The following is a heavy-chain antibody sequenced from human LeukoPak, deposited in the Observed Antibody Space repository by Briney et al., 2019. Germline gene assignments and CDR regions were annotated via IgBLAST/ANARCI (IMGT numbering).Heavy chain of an antibody. D-gene: IGHD2-2*01. CDR2: INPSGGST. Sequence: ASVKVSCKASGYTFTSYYMHWVRQAPGQGLEWMGIINPSGGSTSYAQKFQGRVTMTRDTSTSTVYMELSSLRSEDTAVYYCARDLASVVVVPAAIEYWGQGTLVTVSS. J-gene: IGHJ4*02. CDR1: GYTFTSYY. CDR3: ARDLASVVVVPAAIEY. V-gene: IGHV1-46*01.